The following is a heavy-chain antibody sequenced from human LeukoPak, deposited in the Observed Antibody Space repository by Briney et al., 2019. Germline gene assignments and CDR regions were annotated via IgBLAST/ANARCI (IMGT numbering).Heavy chain of an antibody. D-gene: IGHD3-16*01. V-gene: IGHV3-74*03. Sequence: GGSLRLSCAASGFTFSTYWMQWVRQAPGKGLVWVSHINSDGSSTTYADSVKGRFTTSRDNAKNTLYLQMNSLSAEDTAVYYCVRENYGVDYWGRGTLVTVSS. J-gene: IGHJ4*02. CDR1: GFTFSTYW. CDR3: VRENYGVDY. CDR2: INSDGSST.